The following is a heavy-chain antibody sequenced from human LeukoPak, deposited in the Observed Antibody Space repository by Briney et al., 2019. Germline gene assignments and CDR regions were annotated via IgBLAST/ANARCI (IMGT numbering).Heavy chain of an antibody. Sequence: GASVKVSCKASGYTFTSYGITWVRQAPGQGLEWMGWISPHNGYTNYVQNLQGRVTMTTDTSTSTAYMELSSLRSEDTAVYYCARDDPRSQLRYFDWPKHALYYYYGMDVWGKGTTVTVSS. V-gene: IGHV1-18*01. CDR1: GYTFTSYG. CDR2: ISPHNGYT. D-gene: IGHD3-9*01. CDR3: ARDDPRSQLRYFDWPKHALYYYYGMDV. J-gene: IGHJ6*04.